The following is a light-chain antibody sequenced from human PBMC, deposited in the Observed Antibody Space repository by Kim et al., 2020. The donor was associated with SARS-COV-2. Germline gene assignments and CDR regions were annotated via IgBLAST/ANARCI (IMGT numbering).Light chain of an antibody. V-gene: IGKV3-20*01. CDR1: QSLSSSY. CDR2: GAS. J-gene: IGKJ4*01. Sequence: DNVLTQSPGTLPLYPGERATLSCRASQSLSSSYLAWYQQKPGQAPRLLIYGASNRAAGIPDRFSGSGSGTDFTLTISRLEPEDFAVYYCQQYGSSPLTFGGGTKVEIK. CDR3: QQYGSSPLT.